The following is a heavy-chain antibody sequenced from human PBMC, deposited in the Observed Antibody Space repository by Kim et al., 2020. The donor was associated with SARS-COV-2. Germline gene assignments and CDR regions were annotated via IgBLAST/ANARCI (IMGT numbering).Heavy chain of an antibody. D-gene: IGHD5-12*01. CDR1: GGSISSSSYY. CDR2: IYYSGST. CDR3: ARLDRDSGYDSTSYPDY. V-gene: IGHV4-39*01. J-gene: IGHJ4*02. Sequence: SETLSLTCTVSGGSISSSSYYWGWIRQPPGKGLEWIGSIYYSGSTYYNPSLKSRVTISVDTSKNQFSLKLSSVTAADTAVYYCARLDRDSGYDSTSYPDYWGQGTLVTVSS.